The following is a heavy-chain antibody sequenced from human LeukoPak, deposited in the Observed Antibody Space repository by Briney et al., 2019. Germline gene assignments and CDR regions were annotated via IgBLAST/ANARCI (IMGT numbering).Heavy chain of an antibody. CDR3: AKTGEYYYDSSGSRLYYYYYMDV. J-gene: IGHJ6*03. CDR1: GFTFDDYA. CDR2: ISGSGGST. Sequence: GRSLRLSCAASGFTFDDYAMHWVRQAPGKGPEWVSAISGSGGSTYYADSVKGRFTISRDNSKNTLYLQMNSLRAEDTAVYYCAKTGEYYYDSSGSRLYYYYYMDVWGKGTTVTVSS. D-gene: IGHD3-22*01. V-gene: IGHV3-23*01.